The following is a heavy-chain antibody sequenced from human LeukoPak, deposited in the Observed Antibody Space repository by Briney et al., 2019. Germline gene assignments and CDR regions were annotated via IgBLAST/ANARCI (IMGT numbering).Heavy chain of an antibody. V-gene: IGHV3-48*01. J-gene: IGHJ6*03. Sequence: GGSLRLSCAASGFTFSDYSMNWVRQAPGKGLEWISYISSSRSDIYYADSVKGRFTVSRDNVRNSLHLQMNSLRVEDTAVYFCARGYDSNLDYYYYMDVWGKGTTVTVSS. CDR2: ISSSRSDI. CDR1: GFTFSDYS. CDR3: ARGYDSNLDYYYYMDV. D-gene: IGHD3-16*01.